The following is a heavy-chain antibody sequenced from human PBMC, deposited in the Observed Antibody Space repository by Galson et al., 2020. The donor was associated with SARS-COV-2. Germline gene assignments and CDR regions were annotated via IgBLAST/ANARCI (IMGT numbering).Heavy chain of an antibody. J-gene: IGHJ4*02. CDR2: ISSSSSYI. V-gene: IGHV3-21*01. CDR3: ARTRDSSGYYFDY. Sequence: GESLKISCAASGFTFSSYSMNWVRQAPGKGLEWVSSISSSSSYIYYADPVKGRFTISRDNAKNSLYLQMNSLRAEDTAVYYCARTRDSSGYYFDYWGQGTLVTVSS. D-gene: IGHD3-22*01. CDR1: GFTFSSYS.